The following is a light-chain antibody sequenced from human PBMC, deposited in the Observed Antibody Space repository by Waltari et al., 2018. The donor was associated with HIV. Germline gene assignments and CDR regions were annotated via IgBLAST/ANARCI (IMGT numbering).Light chain of an antibody. J-gene: IGKJ2*01. V-gene: IGKV1-39*01. Sequence: DIQMTQSPSSLSASFGGRVSITCRASQSISGFLNWYQQKPGKAPKLLIYGASNLQSGVPSRFSGSGSGTDFTLTISSLQHEDLATYYCQQSYSTSYTFGQGTKLEIK. CDR2: GAS. CDR1: QSISGF. CDR3: QQSYSTSYT.